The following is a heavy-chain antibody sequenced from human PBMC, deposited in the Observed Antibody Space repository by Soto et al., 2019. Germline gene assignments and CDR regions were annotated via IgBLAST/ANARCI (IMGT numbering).Heavy chain of an antibody. CDR1: GFSLSTSGVG. Sequence: QITLKESGPTLVKPTQTLTLTCTFSGFSLSTSGVGVGRIRQPPGKALEWLALIYWDDDKRYSPSLKSRLTITKDTSKNQVVLTMTNMDPVDTATYYCAHSLIPNWGSRGAFDYWGQGTLVTVSS. V-gene: IGHV2-5*02. D-gene: IGHD7-27*01. CDR3: AHSLIPNWGSRGAFDY. CDR2: IYWDDDK. J-gene: IGHJ4*02.